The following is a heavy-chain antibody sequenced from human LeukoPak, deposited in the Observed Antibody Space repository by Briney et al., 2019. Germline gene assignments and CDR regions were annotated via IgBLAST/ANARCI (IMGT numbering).Heavy chain of an antibody. V-gene: IGHV3-20*04. J-gene: IGHJ4*02. CDR2: INWSGGST. D-gene: IGHD2-2*01. Sequence: PGGSLRLSCTASGFAFDEHGMSWVRQIPGKGLEWVSGINWSGGSTGYADPLRGRFTISRDNAKNSLYLQMDSLRAEDTALYYCARAPITSPFYFDYWGQGTLVTVSS. CDR3: ARAPITSPFYFDY. CDR1: GFAFDEHG.